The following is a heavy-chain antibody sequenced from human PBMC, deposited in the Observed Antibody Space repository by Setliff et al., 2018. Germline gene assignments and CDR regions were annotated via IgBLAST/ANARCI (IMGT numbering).Heavy chain of an antibody. D-gene: IGHD3-22*01. J-gene: IGHJ4*02. Sequence: KTSETLSLTCTVSGGSISSSYWSWIRQPPGKGLEWIGYIYTSGSTNYNPSLKSRVTISLDTSKNQFSLKLSFVTAADTAVYYCARERSYYYDSSGFYYEGRHFDYWGQGTLVTVSS. V-gene: IGHV4-4*08. CDR1: GGSISSSY. CDR3: ARERSYYYDSSGFYYEGRHFDY. CDR2: IYTSGST.